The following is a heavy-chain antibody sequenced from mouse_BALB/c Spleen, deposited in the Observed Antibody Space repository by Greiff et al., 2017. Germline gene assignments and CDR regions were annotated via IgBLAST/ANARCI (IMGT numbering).Heavy chain of an antibody. CDR1: GFSFTGYG. CDR3: ARDGGSSYVDWYVDV. J-gene: IGHJ1*01. CDR2: IWGDGST. Sequence: VQLEESGPGLVAPSQSLSITCTVSGFSFTGYGVNWVRQPPGKGLEWLGMIWGDGSTDYNSALKSRLSISNDNSKSQVFLKMNSLQTDDTARYYCARDGGSSYVDWYVDVWGAGATVTGAS. V-gene: IGHV2-6-7*01. D-gene: IGHD1-1*01.